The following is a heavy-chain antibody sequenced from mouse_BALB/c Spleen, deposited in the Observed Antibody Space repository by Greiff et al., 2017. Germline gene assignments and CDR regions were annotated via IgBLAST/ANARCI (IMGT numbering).Heavy chain of an antibody. Sequence: EVKLMESGGGLVKPGGSLKLSCAASGFTFSSYAMSWVRQSPEKRLEWVAEISSGGSYTYYPDTVTGRFTISRDNAKNTLYLEMSSLRSEDTAMYYCARPGNYAFAYWGQGTLVTVSA. CDR2: ISSGGSYT. CDR3: ARPGNYAFAY. CDR1: GFTFSSYA. J-gene: IGHJ3*01. D-gene: IGHD2-1*01. V-gene: IGHV5-9-4*01.